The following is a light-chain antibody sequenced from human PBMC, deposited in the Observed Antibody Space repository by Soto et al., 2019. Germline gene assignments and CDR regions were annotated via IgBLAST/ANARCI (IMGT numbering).Light chain of an antibody. J-gene: IGLJ2*01. CDR3: SSYTSSSTRVV. CDR2: DVS. V-gene: IGLV2-14*01. Sequence: QSVLTQPASVSGSPGQSISISCTGTSSDVGGYNYVSWYQQHPGKAPKLIIYDVSNRPSGVSYRFSGSKSGDTASLTISGLQAEDEADYYCSSYTSSSTRVVFGGGTKVNVL. CDR1: SSDVGGYNY.